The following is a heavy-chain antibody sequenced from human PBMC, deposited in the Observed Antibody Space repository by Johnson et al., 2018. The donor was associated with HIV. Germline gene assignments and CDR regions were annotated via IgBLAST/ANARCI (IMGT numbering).Heavy chain of an antibody. J-gene: IGHJ3*02. CDR1: GFTFHDYA. Sequence: LVESGGGLVQPGRSLTLSCAASGFTFHDYAMHWVRQAPGKGLEWVSGINWNSGSMDYADSVKGRFTISRDNAKSSLFLQMSGLRAGDTALYYCAKDIGYSSGLGNTAFDMWGLGTMVTVSS. CDR2: INWNSGSM. D-gene: IGHD6-19*01. V-gene: IGHV3-9*01. CDR3: AKDIGYSSGLGNTAFDM.